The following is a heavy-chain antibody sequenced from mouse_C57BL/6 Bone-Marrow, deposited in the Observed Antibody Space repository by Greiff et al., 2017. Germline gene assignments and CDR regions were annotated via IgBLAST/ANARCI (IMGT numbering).Heavy chain of an antibody. V-gene: IGHV1-15*01. CDR1: GYTFTDYE. D-gene: IGHD1-1*02. J-gene: IGHJ4*01. CDR2: IDPETGGT. Sequence: LQESGAELVRPGASVTLSCKASGYTFTDYEMHWVKQTPVHGLEWIGAIDPETGGTAYNQKFKGKAILTADKSSSTAYMELRSLTSEDSAVYYCTRGGTLWDWGQGTSVTVSS. CDR3: TRGGTLWD.